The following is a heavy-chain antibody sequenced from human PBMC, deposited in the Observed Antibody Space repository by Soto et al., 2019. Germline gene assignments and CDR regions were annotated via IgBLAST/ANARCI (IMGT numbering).Heavy chain of an antibody. D-gene: IGHD3-9*01. CDR1: GDSVSSNSAA. J-gene: IGHJ3*02. CDR2: TYYRSKWYN. V-gene: IGHV6-1*01. CDR3: ARDLDPLDAFDI. Sequence: SQTLSLTSAIPGDSVSSNSAAWNWTRQSPSRGLEWLGRTYYRSKWYNDYAVSVKSRITINPDTSKNQFSLQLNSVTPEDTAVYYCARDLDPLDAFDIWGQGTMVTVSS.